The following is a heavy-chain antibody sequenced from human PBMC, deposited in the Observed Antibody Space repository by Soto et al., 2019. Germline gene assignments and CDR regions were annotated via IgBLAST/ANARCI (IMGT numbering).Heavy chain of an antibody. CDR2: INVYNDNT. CDR3: ARRGPQYMDV. J-gene: IGHJ6*04. CDR1: VIGDG. D-gene: IGHD3-10*01. V-gene: IGHV1-18*01. Sequence: QAQLVQSGAEVKKPGASVKVSCKAFVIGDGISWVRQAPGQGLEWMGWINVYNDNTEYAPKFQGRVTMTTDTSTNTVYMELRSLRSDDTAVYYCARRGPQYMDVWGKGTTVTVSS.